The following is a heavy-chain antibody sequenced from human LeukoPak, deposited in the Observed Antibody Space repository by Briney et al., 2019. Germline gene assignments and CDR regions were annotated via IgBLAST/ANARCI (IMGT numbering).Heavy chain of an antibody. Sequence: ASVKVSCKASGGTFSSYAISWVRQAPGQGLEWMGGIISIFGTANYAQKFQGRVTITADKSTSTAYLELSSLRSEDTAVYYCARARDSSGSYDAFDIWGQGTMVTVSS. V-gene: IGHV1-69*06. CDR2: IISIFGTA. J-gene: IGHJ3*02. D-gene: IGHD3-22*01. CDR1: GGTFSSYA. CDR3: ARARDSSGSYDAFDI.